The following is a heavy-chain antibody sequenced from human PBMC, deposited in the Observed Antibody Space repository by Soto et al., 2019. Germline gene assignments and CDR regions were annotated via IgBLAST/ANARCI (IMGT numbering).Heavy chain of an antibody. V-gene: IGHV4-34*01. D-gene: IGHD6-19*01. CDR1: GGSFRGYY. CDR2: INHSGST. J-gene: IGHJ4*02. Sequence: SSETLSLTCAVYGGSFRGYYLSWVRQPPGKGLEWIGEINHSGSTNYNPSLKSRVTISVDTSKNQFSLKLSSVTAADTAVYYCATRLAVAGPDYWGQGTLVTVSS. CDR3: ATRLAVAGPDY.